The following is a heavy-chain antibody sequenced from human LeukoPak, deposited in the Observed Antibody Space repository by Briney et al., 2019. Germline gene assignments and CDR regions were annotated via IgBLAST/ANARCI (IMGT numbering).Heavy chain of an antibody. CDR2: ISNSSSYI. CDR3: ASQKFGELLYVY. D-gene: IGHD3-10*01. V-gene: IGHV3-21*01. J-gene: IGHJ4*02. CDR1: GFTFSSYS. Sequence: GGSLRLSCAASGFTFSSYSMNWVRQAPGKGLEWVSSISNSSSYIYYADSVKGRFTISRDNAKNSLYLQMNSLRAEDTAVYYCASQKFGELLYVYWGQGTLVTDSS.